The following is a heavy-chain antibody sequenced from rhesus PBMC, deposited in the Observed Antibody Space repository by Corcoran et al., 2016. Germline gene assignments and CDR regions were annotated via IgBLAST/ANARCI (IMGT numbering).Heavy chain of an antibody. Sequence: QVQLQESGPGLLKPSETLSLTCAVSGGSFSSYWWSWSRQPPGKGLEWIGEINGNSGLTNYTPSLMSRVTISKDASKKQFSRRLTAVTAADTSVYYCARVTYCSGGVCYRYFDDWGQGVLVTVSS. V-gene: IGHV4-80*01. CDR3: ARVTYCSGGVCYRYFDD. J-gene: IGHJ4*01. D-gene: IGHD2-39*02. CDR1: GGSFSSYW. CDR2: INGNSGLT.